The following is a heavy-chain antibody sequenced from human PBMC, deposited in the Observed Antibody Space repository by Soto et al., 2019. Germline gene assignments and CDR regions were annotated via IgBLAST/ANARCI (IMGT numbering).Heavy chain of an antibody. CDR3: ARGISPYDSSGYLLPGWFDP. V-gene: IGHV1-2*04. J-gene: IGHJ5*02. CDR1: GYTFTGYY. Sequence: ASVKVSCKASGYTFTGYYMHWVLQAPGQGLDWMGWINPNSGGTNYAQKFQGWVTMTRGTSISTAYMELSRLRSDDTAVYYCARGISPYDSSGYLLPGWFDPWGQGTLVTVSS. D-gene: IGHD3-22*01. CDR2: INPNSGGT.